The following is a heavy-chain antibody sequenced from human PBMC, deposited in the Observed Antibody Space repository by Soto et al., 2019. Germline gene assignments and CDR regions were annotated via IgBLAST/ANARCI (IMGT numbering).Heavy chain of an antibody. CDR3: TRDIGGRWAY. Sequence: PGGSLRLSCAASGFTFSRHRLHWVRQVPGKGLLWVSRIDDYGNTIDYADSVRGRFTISRDNARNNLYLEMNSLRAEDTALYYCTRDIGGRWAYWCPGTLVTV. CDR2: IDDYGNTI. D-gene: IGHD3-16*01. V-gene: IGHV3-74*01. CDR1: GFTFSRHR. J-gene: IGHJ4*02.